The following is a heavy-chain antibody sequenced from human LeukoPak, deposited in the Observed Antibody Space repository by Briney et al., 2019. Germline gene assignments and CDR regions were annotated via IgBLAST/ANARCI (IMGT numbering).Heavy chain of an antibody. Sequence: PSETLSLTCTVSGGSISSYYWSWIRQPAGKGLEWIGRIYTSGSTNYNPSLKSRVTMSVDTFKNQFSLKLSSVTAADTAVYYCARVGGGDPEGEYYFDYWGQGTLVTVSS. J-gene: IGHJ4*02. CDR2: IYTSGST. D-gene: IGHD3-16*01. CDR3: ARVGGGDPEGEYYFDY. V-gene: IGHV4-4*07. CDR1: GGSISSYY.